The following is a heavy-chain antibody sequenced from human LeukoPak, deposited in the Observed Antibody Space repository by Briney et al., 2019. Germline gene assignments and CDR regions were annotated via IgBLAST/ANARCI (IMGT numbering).Heavy chain of an antibody. CDR1: GFTFSSYA. Sequence: GGSLRLSCAASGFTFSSYAMHWVRQAPGKGLEYVSAISSNGGSTYYANSVKGRFTISRDNSKNTLYLQMGSPRAEDMAVYYCARGGYCSSTSCYLDYWGQGTLVTVSS. CDR3: ARGGYCSSTSCYLDY. D-gene: IGHD2-2*01. J-gene: IGHJ4*02. CDR2: ISSNGGST. V-gene: IGHV3-64*01.